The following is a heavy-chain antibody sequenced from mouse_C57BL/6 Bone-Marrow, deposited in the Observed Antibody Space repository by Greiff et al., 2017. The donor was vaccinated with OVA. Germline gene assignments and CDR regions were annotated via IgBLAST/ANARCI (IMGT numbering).Heavy chain of an antibody. V-gene: IGHV1-15*01. CDR1: GYTFTDYE. CDR2: IDPETGGT. J-gene: IGHJ1*03. D-gene: IGHD1-1*01. CDR3: TRPLPITTVVARYFDV. Sequence: VQLVESGAELVRPGASVTLSCKASGYTFTDYEMHWVKQTPVHGLEWIGAIDPETGGTAYNQKFKGKAILTADKSSSTAYMELRSLTSEDSAVYYCTRPLPITTVVARYFDVWGTGTTVTVSS.